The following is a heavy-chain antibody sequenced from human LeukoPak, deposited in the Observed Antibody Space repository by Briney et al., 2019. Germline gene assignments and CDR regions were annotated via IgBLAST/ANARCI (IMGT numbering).Heavy chain of an antibody. CDR1: GGSIRSYY. Sequence: SETLSLTCTVSGGSIRSYYWSWIRQPPGKGLQRIGCIYYSGSTKYNPSLTTRVTISVDTSTNQFSLMLSSVTAADAAVYYGAGGGGSTDYYDSSGYFWGQGTLVTVSS. CDR3: AGGGGSTDYYDSSGYF. J-gene: IGHJ4*02. V-gene: IGHV4-59*01. D-gene: IGHD3-22*01. CDR2: IYYSGST.